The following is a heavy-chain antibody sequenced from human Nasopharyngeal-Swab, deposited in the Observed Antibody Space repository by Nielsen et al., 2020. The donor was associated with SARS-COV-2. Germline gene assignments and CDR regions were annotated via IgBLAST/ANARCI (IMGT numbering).Heavy chain of an antibody. CDR1: GFTFSSYS. J-gene: IGHJ6*02. Sequence: GGSLRLSCAASGFTFSSYSMNWVRQAPGKGLEWVSYISSSSSTIYYADSVKGRFTISRDNAKNSLYLQMNSLRAEDTAVYYCARIYSNSYYYYYGMDVWGQGTTVTDSS. CDR2: ISSSSSTI. V-gene: IGHV3-48*04. CDR3: ARIYSNSYYYYYGMDV. D-gene: IGHD4-11*01.